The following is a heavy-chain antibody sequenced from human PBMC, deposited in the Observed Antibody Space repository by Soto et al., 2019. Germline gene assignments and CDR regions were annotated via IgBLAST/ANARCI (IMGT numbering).Heavy chain of an antibody. CDR3: AGNATSATGSWAKKDYTKCFDP. CDR2: IYYSGST. CDR1: GGSISSYY. J-gene: IGHJ5*02. Sequence: SETLSLTCTVSGGSISSYYWSWIRQPPGKGLEWIGYIYYSGSTNYNPSLKSRVTISVDTSKNQFSLKLSSVAAADTAVYYCAGNATSATGSWAKKDYTKCFDPWGQGTLVTVSS. D-gene: IGHD3-9*01. V-gene: IGHV4-59*08.